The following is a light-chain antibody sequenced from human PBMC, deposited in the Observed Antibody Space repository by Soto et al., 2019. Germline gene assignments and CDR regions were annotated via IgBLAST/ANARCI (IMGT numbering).Light chain of an antibody. J-gene: IGLJ1*01. CDR2: EVS. CDR1: SSDFGNYNY. CDR3: SSYAGSNNYV. V-gene: IGLV2-14*01. Sequence: QSVLTQPASVSGSPRQSITISCTGTSSDFGNYNYVSWYQQHPGKAPKLMIYEVSNRPSGISNRFSGSMSGNTASLTVSGLQAEDEADYYCSSYAGSNNYVFGTGTKVTVL.